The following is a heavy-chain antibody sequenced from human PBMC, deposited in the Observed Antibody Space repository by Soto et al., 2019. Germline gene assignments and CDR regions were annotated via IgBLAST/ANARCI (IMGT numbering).Heavy chain of an antibody. J-gene: IGHJ5*02. V-gene: IGHV3-33*01. Sequence: GGSLRLSCAASGFTFSSYGMHWVRQAPGKGLEWVAVIWYDGSDKYYADSVKGRFTISRDNSKNTLYLQMNSLRAEDRAVYYCARDLVTDYYDSSGPSFDPWGQGTLVTVSS. CDR1: GFTFSSYG. CDR3: ARDLVTDYYDSSGPSFDP. CDR2: IWYDGSDK. D-gene: IGHD3-22*01.